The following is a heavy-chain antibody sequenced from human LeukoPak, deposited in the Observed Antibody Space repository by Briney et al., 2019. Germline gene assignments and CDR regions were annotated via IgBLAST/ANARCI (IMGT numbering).Heavy chain of an antibody. CDR1: GGSISGHY. V-gene: IGHV4-34*01. Sequence: PSETLSLACAVYGGSISGHYWSWIRQPPGKGLEWIGEINHSESTKYNPSLKSRVTISVDTSKYQFSLILRSVTAADTAVYYCARGGRSVMKLVYWGQGTLVTVSS. CDR3: ARGGRSVMKLVY. D-gene: IGHD6-6*01. CDR2: INHSEST. J-gene: IGHJ4*02.